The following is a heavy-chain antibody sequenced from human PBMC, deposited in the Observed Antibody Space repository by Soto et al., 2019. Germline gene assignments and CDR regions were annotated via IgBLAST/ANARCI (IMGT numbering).Heavy chain of an antibody. CDR3: ARHNYGSGSTYFDY. CDR2: IYYSGST. CDR1: GGSISGSSYY. V-gene: IGHV4-61*05. D-gene: IGHD3-10*01. Sequence: SETLSLTCTASGGSISGSSYYWGWNRQPPGKGLEWIGYIYYSGSTNYNPSLKSRVTISVDTSKNQFSLKLNSMTAADTAVYYCARHNYGSGSTYFDYWGQGTLVTVSS. J-gene: IGHJ4*02.